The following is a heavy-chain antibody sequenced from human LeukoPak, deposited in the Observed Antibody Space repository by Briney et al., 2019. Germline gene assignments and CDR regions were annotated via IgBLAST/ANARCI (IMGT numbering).Heavy chain of an antibody. Sequence: SGGSLRLSCAASGFTFSSYAMSWVRQAPGKGLEWVSTISGNAGSTYYADSAKGRFTISRDNSKNTLYLQMNSLRAADTAVYYCAKGSGYDFWSGYSAHDYWGQGTLVTVSS. CDR1: GFTFSSYA. D-gene: IGHD3-3*01. CDR3: AKGSGYDFWSGYSAHDY. V-gene: IGHV3-23*01. J-gene: IGHJ4*02. CDR2: ISGNAGST.